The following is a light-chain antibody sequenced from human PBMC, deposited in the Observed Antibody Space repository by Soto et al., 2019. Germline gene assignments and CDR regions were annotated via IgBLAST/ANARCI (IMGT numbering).Light chain of an antibody. CDR1: QSISNY. CDR3: QQRSNWPPLT. CDR2: PAS. Sequence: EIVLTQSPATLSLSPGERATLSCRASQSISNYLAWYQRKPGQAPRLLIYPASNRATGIPARFSGSGSGTDFTLTISSLEPEDFAVYYCQQRSNWPPLTFGGGTKVEIK. J-gene: IGKJ4*01. V-gene: IGKV3-11*01.